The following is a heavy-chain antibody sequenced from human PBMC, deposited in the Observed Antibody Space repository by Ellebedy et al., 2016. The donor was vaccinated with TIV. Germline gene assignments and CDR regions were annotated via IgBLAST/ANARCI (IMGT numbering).Heavy chain of an antibody. J-gene: IGHJ4*02. Sequence: LSLTCAASGLTVSSNYMSWVRQAPGKGLEWVANVRPDGSQKYYVESVRGRFTISRDNAKNSVYLQMNSLRPEDTAVYYCVRAVGGSECQWGQGILVTASS. CDR2: VRPDGSQK. D-gene: IGHD2-2*01. CDR1: GLTVSSNY. V-gene: IGHV3-7*01. CDR3: VRAVGGSECQ.